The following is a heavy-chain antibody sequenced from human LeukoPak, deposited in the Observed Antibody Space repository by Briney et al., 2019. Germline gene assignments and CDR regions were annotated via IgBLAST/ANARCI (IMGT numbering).Heavy chain of an antibody. V-gene: IGHV3-48*04. D-gene: IGHD1-7*01. CDR3: ARDGNFYFDL. CDR2: IRSSNTST. J-gene: IGHJ2*01. CDR1: GFTFSSYG. Sequence: GGSLRLSCAASGFTFSSYGLHWVRKAQGQGMEWLSYIRSSNTSTNYADSVKGRFTISRDNAKNSLYLQMNSLRAEDTAVYYCARDGNFYFDLWGRGTLVTVSS.